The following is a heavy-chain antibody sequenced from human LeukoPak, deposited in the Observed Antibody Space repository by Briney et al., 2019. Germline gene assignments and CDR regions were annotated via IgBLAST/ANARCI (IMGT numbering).Heavy chain of an antibody. V-gene: IGHV5-51*01. J-gene: IGHJ3*02. CDR2: IYPGDSDT. Sequence: GESLKISCKGSGYSFTSYWIGWVRQMPGKGLEWMGIIYPGDSDTRYSPSFQGQVTISADKSISTAYLQWSSLKASDTAMYYCARPWGIAVAGDDAFDIWGQGTMVTVSS. CDR1: GYSFTSYW. CDR3: ARPWGIAVAGDDAFDI. D-gene: IGHD6-19*01.